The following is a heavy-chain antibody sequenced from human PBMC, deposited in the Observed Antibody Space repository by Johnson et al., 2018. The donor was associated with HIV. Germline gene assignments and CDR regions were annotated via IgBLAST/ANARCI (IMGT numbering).Heavy chain of an antibody. D-gene: IGHD3-10*01. CDR1: GFTFSSYA. J-gene: IGHJ3*01. CDR3: AKDRIGLTMVPRAFDF. CDR2: ISYDGSNK. V-gene: IGHV3-30-3*01. Sequence: QVQLVESGGGLVQPGGSLRLSCAASGFTFSSYAMHWVRQAPGKGLEWVAVISYDGSNKYYADSVKGRFTISRDNSKNTLYLQMNSLRAEDTALYYCAKDRIGLTMVPRAFDFWGQGTMVTVSS.